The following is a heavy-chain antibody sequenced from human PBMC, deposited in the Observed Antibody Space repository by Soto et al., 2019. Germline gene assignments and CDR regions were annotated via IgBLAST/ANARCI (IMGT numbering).Heavy chain of an antibody. CDR3: ARGYCSGGSCSHYYYGMDV. Sequence: SETLSLTCTVSGGSISSYYWSWIRQPPGKGLEWIGYIYYSGSTNYNPSLKSRVTISVDTSKNQFSLKLSSVTAADTAVYYCARGYCSGGSCSHYYYGMDVWGQGTTVTVSS. CDR1: GGSISSYY. CDR2: IYYSGST. V-gene: IGHV4-59*01. D-gene: IGHD2-15*01. J-gene: IGHJ6*02.